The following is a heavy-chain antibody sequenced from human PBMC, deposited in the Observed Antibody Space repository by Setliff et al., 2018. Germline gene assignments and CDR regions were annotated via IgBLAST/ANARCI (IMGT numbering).Heavy chain of an antibody. Sequence: ASVKVSCKASGYTFTSHYMHWVRQAPGLGLEWMGTINPSSGRTSYAQKFQGRVTMTRDTSTSTVYMDMSRLTSDDTAVYFCARDQGYSGYGNFDFWGQGTLVTVSS. CDR2: INPSSGRT. CDR1: GYTFTSHY. J-gene: IGHJ4*02. V-gene: IGHV1-46*01. D-gene: IGHD5-12*01. CDR3: ARDQGYSGYGNFDF.